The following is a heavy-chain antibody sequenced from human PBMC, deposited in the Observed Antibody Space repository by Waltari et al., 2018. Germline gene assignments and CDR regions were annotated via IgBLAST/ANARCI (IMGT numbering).Heavy chain of an antibody. V-gene: IGHV3-23*01. Sequence: VQLLGSGGGLVQPGGSLRLLCAASGFPFCSYVMSLVRQAAGDGVDWFSAISGSGGSTYYADSVKGRFTISRDNSKITLYLQMNSLRAEYTAVYYCAAAYYGSGSYGWGQGTLVTVSS. J-gene: IGHJ4*02. D-gene: IGHD3-10*01. CDR2: ISGSGGST. CDR3: AAAYYGSGSYG. CDR1: GFPFCSYV.